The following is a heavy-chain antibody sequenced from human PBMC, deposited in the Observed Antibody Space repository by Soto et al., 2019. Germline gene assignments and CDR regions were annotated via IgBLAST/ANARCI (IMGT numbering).Heavy chain of an antibody. Sequence: QVQLVQSGAEVKKPGSSVKVSCKASGGTFSSYAISWVRQAPGQGLEWMGGIIPIFGTANYAQKFQGRVTIXXDXSXXTAYMELSSLRSEDTAVYYCASPRAVITRGDYFDYWGQGTLVTVSS. D-gene: IGHD3-22*01. V-gene: IGHV1-69*12. CDR1: GGTFSSYA. J-gene: IGHJ4*02. CDR2: IIPIFGTA. CDR3: ASPRAVITRGDYFDY.